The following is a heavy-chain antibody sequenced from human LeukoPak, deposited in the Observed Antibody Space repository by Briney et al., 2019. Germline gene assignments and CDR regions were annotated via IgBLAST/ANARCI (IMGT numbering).Heavy chain of an antibody. CDR2: ISGSGGST. Sequence: GGSLRVSCAASGYTFSSYAMSWVRQAPGKGLEWVSAISGSGGSTYYADSVKGRFTISRDNSKNTLYLQMNSLRAEDTAVYYCAKEYGYTYGEFDYWGQGTLVTVSS. V-gene: IGHV3-23*01. CDR3: AKEYGYTYGEFDY. CDR1: GYTFSSYA. D-gene: IGHD5-18*01. J-gene: IGHJ4*02.